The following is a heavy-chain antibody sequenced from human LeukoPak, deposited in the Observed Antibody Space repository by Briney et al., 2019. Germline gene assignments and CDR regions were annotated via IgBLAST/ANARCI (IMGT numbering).Heavy chain of an antibody. CDR3: ARDVGYGDKTRDFDY. V-gene: IGHV1-18*01. CDR2: ISAYNGNT. Sequence: GASVKVSCKASGYTFTSYGISWVRQAPGQGLEWMGWISAYNGNTNYAQKLQGRVTMTTDTSTSTAYMELRSLRSDDTAVYYCARDVGYGDKTRDFDYWGQGTLVTVSS. CDR1: GYTFTSYG. J-gene: IGHJ4*02. D-gene: IGHD4-17*01.